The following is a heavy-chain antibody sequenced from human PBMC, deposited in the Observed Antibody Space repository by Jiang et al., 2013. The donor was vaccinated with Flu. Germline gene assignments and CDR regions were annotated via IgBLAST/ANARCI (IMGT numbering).Heavy chain of an antibody. Sequence: LVESGGGLAQPGGSLRLSCAVSGFTFSSHTMHWVRQSLGKGLEWVSSITSTSGSTKYADSVMGRFTISRDNSERTLYLQMNSLRAEDTAVYYCAKDRGSGSERCLSYWGQGTLVTVSS. D-gene: IGHD3-10*01. CDR1: GFTFSSHT. CDR3: AKDRGSGSERCLSY. J-gene: IGHJ4*02. V-gene: IGHV3-23*04. CDR2: ITSTSGST.